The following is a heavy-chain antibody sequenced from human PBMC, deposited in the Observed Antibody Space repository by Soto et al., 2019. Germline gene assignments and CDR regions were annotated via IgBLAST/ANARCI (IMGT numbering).Heavy chain of an antibody. CDR3: AREGSTSWLYYFDY. D-gene: IGHD6-13*01. CDR2: ISRSGSGI. V-gene: IGHV3-23*01. J-gene: IGHJ4*02. Sequence: EVQLLESGGGLVQPGGSLRLSCAASGFTSGNYAINWVRQAPGKGLEGVSAISRSGSGIYYADSVAGRFTVSRDNSKNTLFLQMDSLRAEDTAVYYCAREGSTSWLYYFDYWGQGTPVTVSS. CDR1: GFTSGNYA.